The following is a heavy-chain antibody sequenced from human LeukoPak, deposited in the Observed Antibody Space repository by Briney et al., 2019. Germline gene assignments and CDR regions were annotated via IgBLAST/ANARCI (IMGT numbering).Heavy chain of an antibody. CDR2: ISGSGGST. CDR3: AKYGFGEFHFDY. J-gene: IGHJ4*02. Sequence: GGSLRLSCAASGFTFSSYAMSWVRQAPGKGLEWVSAISGSGGSTYYVDSVKGRFTISRDNSKNTLYLQMNSLRAEDTAVYYCAKYGFGEFHFDYWGQGTLVTVSS. V-gene: IGHV3-23*01. CDR1: GFTFSSYA. D-gene: IGHD3-10*01.